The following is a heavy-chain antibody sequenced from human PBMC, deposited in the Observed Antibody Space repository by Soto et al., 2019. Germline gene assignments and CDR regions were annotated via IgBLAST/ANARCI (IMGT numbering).Heavy chain of an antibody. CDR2: IIAIYGTV. Sequence: QVHLVQSGAEVKKPGSSVKVSCKAYGGTFSSYTMSWVRQAPGQGLEWMGGIIAIYGTVNHAQKFQGRVTISADESTSTVYMELSSLRSEDTAVYYCASSGFRGYFDPWGQGTLVTVSS. V-gene: IGHV1-69*01. CDR3: ASSGFRGYFDP. CDR1: GGTFSSYT. J-gene: IGHJ5*02. D-gene: IGHD3-22*01.